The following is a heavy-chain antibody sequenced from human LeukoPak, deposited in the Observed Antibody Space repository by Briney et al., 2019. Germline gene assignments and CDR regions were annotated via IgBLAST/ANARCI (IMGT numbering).Heavy chain of an antibody. CDR2: INHSGST. J-gene: IGHJ6*03. V-gene: IGHV4-34*01. Sequence: SETLSLTCAVYGGSFSGYYWSWIRQPPGKRLEWIGEINHSGSTNYNPSLKSRVTISVDTSKNQFSLKLSSVTAADTAVYYCARARGPYCSGGSCYAGHYYYYMDVWGKGTTVTVSS. CDR3: ARARGPYCSGGSCYAGHYYYYMDV. D-gene: IGHD2-15*01. CDR1: GGSFSGYY.